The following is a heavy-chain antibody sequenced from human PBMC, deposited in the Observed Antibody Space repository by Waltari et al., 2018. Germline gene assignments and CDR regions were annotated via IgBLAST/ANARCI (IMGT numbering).Heavy chain of an antibody. CDR1: GFSISSHF. CDR2: IRTSGVT. J-gene: IGHJ3*01. CDR3: ARNQNGAFDV. V-gene: IGHV4-4*07. D-gene: IGHD2-2*01. Sequence: QVQLQESGPGLVKPSETLSLTCPVSGFSISSHFWTSIRQPAGKGLEWVGRIRTSGVTDYSPSLKSRVTMSVDTSKNQFSLRLSSVTAADTAVYYCARNQNGAFDVWGQGTRVTVSS.